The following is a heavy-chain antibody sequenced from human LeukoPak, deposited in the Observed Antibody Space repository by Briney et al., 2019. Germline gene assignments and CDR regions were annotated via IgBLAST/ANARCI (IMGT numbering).Heavy chain of an antibody. V-gene: IGHV1-8*01. CDR1: GYTFTSYD. D-gene: IGHD3-10*01. CDR3: ATHYYGSGSNDY. Sequence: GASVKVSCKASGYTFTSYDINWVRQATGQGLEWMGWMNPNSGNTGYAQKFQGRVTMTRNTSISTAYMELSSLRSEDTAVYYCATHYYGSGSNDYWGQGTLVTVSS. CDR2: MNPNSGNT. J-gene: IGHJ4*02.